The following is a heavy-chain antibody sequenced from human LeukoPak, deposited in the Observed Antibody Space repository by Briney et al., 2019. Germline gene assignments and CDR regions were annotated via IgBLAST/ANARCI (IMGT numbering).Heavy chain of an antibody. J-gene: IGHJ4*02. CDR1: GGSFSSSDYY. CDR2: IYYSGNT. V-gene: IGHV4-39*01. CDR3: ARQTGSGLFILP. Sequence: PSETLSLTCTVSGGSFSSSDYYWGWIRQPPGKGLEWIGSIYYSGNTYYNASLKSQVSISIDTSKNQFSLRLTSVTAADTAGYYCARQTGSGLFILPGGQGTLVTVSP. D-gene: IGHD3/OR15-3a*01.